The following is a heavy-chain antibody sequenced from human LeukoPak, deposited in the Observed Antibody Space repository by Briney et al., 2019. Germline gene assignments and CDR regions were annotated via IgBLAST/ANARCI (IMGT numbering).Heavy chain of an antibody. Sequence: SVKVSCKASGGTFSSYAISWVRQAPGQGLEWMGRIIPIFGTANYAQKFQGRVTTTTDESTSTAYMELSSLRSEDTAVYYCARLTEYDAFDIWGQGTMVTVSS. D-gene: IGHD7-27*01. CDR3: ARLTEYDAFDI. CDR1: GGTFSSYA. V-gene: IGHV1-69*05. J-gene: IGHJ3*02. CDR2: IIPIFGTA.